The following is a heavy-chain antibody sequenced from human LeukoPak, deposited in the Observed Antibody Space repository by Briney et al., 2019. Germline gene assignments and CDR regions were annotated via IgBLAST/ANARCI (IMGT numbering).Heavy chain of an antibody. D-gene: IGHD4/OR15-4a*01. CDR3: ARVFGAGYSDY. V-gene: IGHV3-7*01. J-gene: IGHJ4*02. CDR1: EFTFSSYW. CDR2: IKQDGSEK. Sequence: GSLRPSCAASEFTFSSYWMSWVRQAPGKGLEWVASIKQDGSEKYYVDSVKGRVTISRGNAKNSLYLQMNSLRAEDTAVYYCARVFGAGYSDYWGQGTLVTVSS.